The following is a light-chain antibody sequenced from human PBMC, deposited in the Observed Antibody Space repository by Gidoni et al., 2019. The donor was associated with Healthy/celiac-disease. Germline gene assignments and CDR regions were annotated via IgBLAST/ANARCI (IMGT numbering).Light chain of an antibody. CDR3: QQYGSSPRT. J-gene: IGKJ1*01. V-gene: IGKV3-20*01. CDR2: GAS. CDR1: QSVSSSY. Sequence: EFVLTQSPGTLSLSPGERATLSCRASQSVSSSYLAWYQQKPGQAPRLLIYGASSRATGIPDRFSGSGSGTDFTLTISRLEPEDFAVYYCQQYGSSPRTFXQXTKVEIK.